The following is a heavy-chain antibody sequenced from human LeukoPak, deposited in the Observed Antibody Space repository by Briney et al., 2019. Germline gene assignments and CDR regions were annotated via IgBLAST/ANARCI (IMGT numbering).Heavy chain of an antibody. V-gene: IGHV4-34*01. Sequence: PSETLSLTCAVYGGSFSGYYWSWIRQPPGKGLEWIGEINHSGSTNYNPSLKSRVTISVDTSKNQFSLKLSSVTAADTAVYYCARGSVDIVLMVYGGMDVWGQGTTVTVSS. J-gene: IGHJ6*02. CDR2: INHSGST. CDR1: GGSFSGYY. CDR3: ARGSVDIVLMVYGGMDV. D-gene: IGHD2-8*01.